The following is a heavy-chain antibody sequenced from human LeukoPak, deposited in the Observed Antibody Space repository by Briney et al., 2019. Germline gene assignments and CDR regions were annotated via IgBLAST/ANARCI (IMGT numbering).Heavy chain of an antibody. CDR2: INPNSGGT. J-gene: IGHJ4*02. CDR1: GYTFTGYY. V-gene: IGHV1-2*04. Sequence: ASVKVFCRVSGYTFTGYYMHWVRQAPGQGLEWMGWINPNSGGTNYAQKFQGWVTMTRDTSISTAYMELSRLRSDDTAVYYCARRPPMSSPDYWGQGTLVTVSS. CDR3: ARRPPMSSPDY. D-gene: IGHD3-22*01.